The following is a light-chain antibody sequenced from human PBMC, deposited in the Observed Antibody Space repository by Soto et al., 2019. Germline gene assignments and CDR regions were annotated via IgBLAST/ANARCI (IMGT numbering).Light chain of an antibody. CDR1: QSISSY. Sequence: DIQMTQSPSSLSASVGDRVTITCRASQSISSYLNWYQQKPGKAPKLLIYAASSLQSGVPSRFSGSGSGTDFTLTISSLQPEDFATYDCQQSYSTTWTFGQGTKVDSK. CDR2: AAS. CDR3: QQSYSTTWT. V-gene: IGKV1-39*01. J-gene: IGKJ1*01.